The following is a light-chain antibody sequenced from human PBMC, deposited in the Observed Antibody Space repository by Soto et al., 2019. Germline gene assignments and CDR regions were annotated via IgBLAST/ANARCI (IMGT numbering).Light chain of an antibody. CDR1: QDVGKW. V-gene: IGKV1D-16*01. CDR2: GAS. J-gene: IGKJ1*01. Sequence: DIQMTQNKHSVSGSVGDRLTMTCRASQDVGKWLAWYQQKPGKAPTLLIHGASSLQSGVPPRYSGSGYGTDFTLTISILQPEDFATYCCQQYNIYPWPFGQ. CDR3: QQYNIYPWP.